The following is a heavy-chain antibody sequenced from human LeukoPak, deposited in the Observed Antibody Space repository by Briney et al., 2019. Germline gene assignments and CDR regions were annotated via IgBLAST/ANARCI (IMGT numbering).Heavy chain of an antibody. V-gene: IGHV3-48*01. CDR2: ISSSSSTI. D-gene: IGHD4-17*01. CDR3: ARSFYGDYSTIDY. CDR1: GFSFGSYS. J-gene: IGHJ4*02. Sequence: GGSLRLSCAASGFSFGSYSMNWLRQTSGKGLEWVSYISSSSSTIYYADSVKGRFTISRDNAKNSLYLQMNSLRAEDTAVYYCARSFYGDYSTIDYWGQGALVTVSS.